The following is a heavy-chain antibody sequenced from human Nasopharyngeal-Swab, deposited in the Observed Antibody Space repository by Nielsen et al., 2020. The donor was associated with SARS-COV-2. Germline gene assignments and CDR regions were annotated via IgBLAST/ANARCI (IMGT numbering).Heavy chain of an antibody. V-gene: IGHV3-48*01. CDR2: ISSSSDTI. D-gene: IGHD3-16*01. CDR3: AGLQRGHFDY. Sequence: GGSLRLSCAASGFTFSSYSINWVRQAPGKGLEWVSFISSSSDTINYADSVKGRFTISRDHAKHSLYLQMNSLRAEDTAVYYCAGLQRGHFDYWGQGTLVTVSS. J-gene: IGHJ4*02. CDR1: GFTFSSYS.